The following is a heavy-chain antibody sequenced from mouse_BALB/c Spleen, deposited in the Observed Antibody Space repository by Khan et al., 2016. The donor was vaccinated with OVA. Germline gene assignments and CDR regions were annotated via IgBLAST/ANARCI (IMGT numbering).Heavy chain of an antibody. Sequence: EVELVESGGDVVKPGGSLKLSCAASGFTFSTYGMSWVRQTPDKRLEWVATVSTGGHYTYYPDTVKGRFTISRDNAKDTLYLQMSSLKSEVTAMLYGARLAYFYDSEGFAYWGQGTLVTVSA. J-gene: IGHJ3*01. CDR2: VSTGGHYT. D-gene: IGHD1-1*01. CDR3: ARLAYFYDSEGFAY. CDR1: GFTFSTYG. V-gene: IGHV5-6*01.